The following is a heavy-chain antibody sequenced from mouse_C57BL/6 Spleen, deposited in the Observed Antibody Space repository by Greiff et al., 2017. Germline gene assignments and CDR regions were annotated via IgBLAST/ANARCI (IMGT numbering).Heavy chain of an antibody. J-gene: IGHJ4*01. CDR3: ARQSRGVRRGDYYAMDY. D-gene: IGHD2-14*01. Sequence: EVQVVESGGGLVQPGGSLKLSCAASGFTFSDYYMYWVRQTPEKRLEWVAYISNGGGSTYYPDTLKGRFTISRDNAKNTLYLHMSRLKSEDTAMYYCARQSRGVRRGDYYAMDYWGQGTSVTVSS. CDR2: ISNGGGST. V-gene: IGHV5-12*01. CDR1: GFTFSDYY.